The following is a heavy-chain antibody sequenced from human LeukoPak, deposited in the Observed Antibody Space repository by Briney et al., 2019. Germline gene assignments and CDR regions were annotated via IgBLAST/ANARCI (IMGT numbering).Heavy chain of an antibody. CDR1: GFTVNSNY. V-gene: IGHV3-33*08. CDR2: IWYDGSNQ. Sequence: GGSLRLSCAASGFTVNSNYMSWVRQAPGQGLEWVAVIWYDGSNQYYADSVKGRFTISRDNSRNMLYLQVSSLRAEDTAVYYCARDIASVRMDVWGQGTTVIVSS. J-gene: IGHJ6*02. D-gene: IGHD2-21*01. CDR3: ARDIASVRMDV.